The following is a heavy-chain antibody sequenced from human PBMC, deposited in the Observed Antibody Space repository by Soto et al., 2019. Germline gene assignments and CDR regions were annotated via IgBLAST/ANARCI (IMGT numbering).Heavy chain of an antibody. V-gene: IGHV4-39*01. D-gene: IGHD5-12*01. CDR3: ARLRLGNFYYYGMDV. CDR2: IYYSGST. CDR1: GGSISSSSYY. Sequence: PSETLSLTCTVSGGSISSSSYYWGWIRQPPGKGLEWIGSIYYSGSTYYNPSLKSRVTISVDTSKNQFSLKLSSVTAADTAVYYCARLRLGNFYYYGMDVWGQGTTVT. J-gene: IGHJ6*02.